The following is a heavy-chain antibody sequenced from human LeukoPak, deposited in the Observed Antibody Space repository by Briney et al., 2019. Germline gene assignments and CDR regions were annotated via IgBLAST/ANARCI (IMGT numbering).Heavy chain of an antibody. Sequence: GASVKVSCKASGGTFSSYAISWVRQAPGQGLEWMGGIIPIFGTANYAQKFQGRVTITADESTSTAYMELSSLRSEATAVYYCARDWGGIVGAHDRSDYWGQGTLVTVSS. V-gene: IGHV1-69*13. CDR3: ARDWGGIVGAHDRSDY. CDR2: IIPIFGTA. D-gene: IGHD1-26*01. J-gene: IGHJ4*02. CDR1: GGTFSSYA.